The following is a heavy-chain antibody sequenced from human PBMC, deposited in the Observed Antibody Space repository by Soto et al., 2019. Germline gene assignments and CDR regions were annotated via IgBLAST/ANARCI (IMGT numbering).Heavy chain of an antibody. D-gene: IGHD3-3*02. V-gene: IGHV1-8*01. CDR3: PRRLYSIFAAAHFRSTT. Sequence: AASVKVSCKASGYTFTSYDINWVRQATGQGLEWMGWMNPNSGNTGYAQKFQGRVTMTRNTSISTAYMELSRLRSEATGVDYCPRRLYSIFAAAHFRSTTWG. CDR1: GYTFTSYD. J-gene: IGHJ5*01. CDR2: MNPNSGNT.